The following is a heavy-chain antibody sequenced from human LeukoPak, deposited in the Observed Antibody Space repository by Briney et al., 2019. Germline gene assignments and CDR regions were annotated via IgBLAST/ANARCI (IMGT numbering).Heavy chain of an antibody. CDR1: GFTFSNYW. D-gene: IGHD3-10*01. V-gene: IGHV3-7*01. CDR2: IKQDRSET. CDR3: ARGGQAGTGDL. Sequence: GGSLRLSCAASGFTFSNYWMSWVRQAPGKGLEWVANIKQDRSETYHVDSVKGRFTISRDNAKDSLYLEMNSLRAEDTAVYYCARGGQAGTGDLWGQGTLVTVSS. J-gene: IGHJ5*02.